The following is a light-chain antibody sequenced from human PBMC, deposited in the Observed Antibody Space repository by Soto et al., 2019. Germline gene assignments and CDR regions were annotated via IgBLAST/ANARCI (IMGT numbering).Light chain of an antibody. J-gene: IGLJ2*01. CDR1: SSDVGGYNH. CDR2: DVS. Sequence: QTVLTQPASVSGSPGQSITISCTGTSSDVGGYNHVSWYQQYPGKAPKLIIYDVSNRPSGLSNRFSGSKSGNTASLTISGLQAEDEADYYCSSYGSTTHVIFGGGTQLTV. CDR3: SSYGSTTHVI. V-gene: IGLV2-14*01.